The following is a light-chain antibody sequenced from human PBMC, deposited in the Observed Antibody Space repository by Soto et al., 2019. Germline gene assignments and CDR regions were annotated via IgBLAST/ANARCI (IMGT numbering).Light chain of an antibody. CDR3: QQYNGWPLT. CDR2: GAS. Sequence: EIVMTQSPDTLSVSPGERATLSCRASQSLTSNLAWYQQKPGQTPRLIIYGASTRATGTPPRFSGSGSGTEFPLTISSLQSEDFALYYCQQYNGWPLTFGGGTKVEIK. V-gene: IGKV3-15*01. CDR1: QSLTSN. J-gene: IGKJ4*01.